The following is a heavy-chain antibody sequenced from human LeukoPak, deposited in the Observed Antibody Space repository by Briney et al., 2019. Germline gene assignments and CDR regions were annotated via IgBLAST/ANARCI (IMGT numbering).Heavy chain of an antibody. J-gene: IGHJ4*02. CDR2: ISSSSSYI. D-gene: IGHD3-16*02. CDR1: GFTFSSYS. V-gene: IGHV3-21*01. Sequence: GGSLRLSCAASGFTFSSYSMNWVRQAPGKGLEWVSSISSSSSYIYYADSVKGRFTISRDNAKNSLYLQMNSLRAEDTAVYYCARDPPDEYVWGSYRYTYSGYWGQGTLVTVSS. CDR3: ARDPPDEYVWGSYRYTYSGY.